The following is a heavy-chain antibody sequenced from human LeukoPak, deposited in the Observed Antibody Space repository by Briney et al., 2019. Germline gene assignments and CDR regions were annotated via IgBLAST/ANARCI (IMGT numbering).Heavy chain of an antibody. CDR2: ISYDGSNK. J-gene: IGHJ4*02. CDR3: AKAGAVVVVAAKYFDY. V-gene: IGHV3-30*04. CDR1: GFTFSSYA. Sequence: GRSLRLSCAASGFTFSSYAMHWVRQAPGKGLEWVAVISYDGSNKYYADSVKGRFTISRDNSKNTLYLQMNSLRAEDTAVYYCAKAGAVVVVAAKYFDYWGQETLVTVSS. D-gene: IGHD2-15*01.